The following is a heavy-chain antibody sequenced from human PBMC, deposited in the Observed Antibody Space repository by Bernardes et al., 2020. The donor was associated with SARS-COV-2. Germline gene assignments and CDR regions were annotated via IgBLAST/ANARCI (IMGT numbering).Heavy chain of an antibody. CDR1: GFSLSSSGVG. CDR3: AHSVGYCTSTICYGDNWFDP. CDR2: IYWNDDK. V-gene: IGHV2-5*01. D-gene: IGHD2-2*01. J-gene: IGHJ5*02. Sequence: SGPTLVKLTQTLTLTCTFSGFSLSSSGVGVGWIRQPPGKALEWLALIYWNDDKRYCPSLMSRLAITKDTSKNQVVLTMTNMDPVDTATYYCAHSVGYCTSTICYGDNWFDPWGQGTLVTVSS.